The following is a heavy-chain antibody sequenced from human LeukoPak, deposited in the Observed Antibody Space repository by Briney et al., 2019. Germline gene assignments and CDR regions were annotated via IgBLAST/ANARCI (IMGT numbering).Heavy chain of an antibody. J-gene: IGHJ4*02. CDR3: ARDPSSSWSVG. CDR2: ISINGGST. D-gene: IGHD6-13*01. V-gene: IGHV3-64*01. CDR1: GFTFSSYA. Sequence: GGSLRLSFAASGFTFSSYAMHWVRQAPGKGLEYVSAISINGGSTYYANSVKGRFTISRDNAKNSLYLQMNSLRAEDTAVYYCARDPSSSWSVGWGQGTLVTVSS.